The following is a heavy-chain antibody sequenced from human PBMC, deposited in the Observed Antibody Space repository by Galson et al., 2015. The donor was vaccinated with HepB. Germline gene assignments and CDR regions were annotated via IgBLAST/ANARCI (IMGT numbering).Heavy chain of an antibody. CDR1: GGTFSSYA. J-gene: IGHJ5*02. CDR3: ARDGAGSSIAIFGVAYNWFDP. CDR2: IIPIFGTA. V-gene: IGHV1-69*13. D-gene: IGHD3-3*01. Sequence: SVKVSCKASGGTFSSYAISWVRQAPGQGLEWMGGIIPIFGTANYAQKFQGRVTITADESTSTAYMELSSLRSEDTAVYYCARDGAGSSIAIFGVAYNWFDPWGQGTLVTVSS.